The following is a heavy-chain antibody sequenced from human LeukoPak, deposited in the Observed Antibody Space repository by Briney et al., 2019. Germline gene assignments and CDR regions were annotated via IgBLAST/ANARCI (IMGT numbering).Heavy chain of an antibody. Sequence: GGSLRLSCAASGFTFSSYGMHWVRQAPGKGLEWVAFIRYDGSNKYYADSVKGRFTISRDNSKNTLYLQMNSLRAEDTAVYYCAKSGDGYNPNYYYYYMDVWGKGTTVTISS. D-gene: IGHD5-24*01. V-gene: IGHV3-30*02. CDR1: GFTFSSYG. CDR3: AKSGDGYNPNYYYYYMDV. CDR2: IRYDGSNK. J-gene: IGHJ6*03.